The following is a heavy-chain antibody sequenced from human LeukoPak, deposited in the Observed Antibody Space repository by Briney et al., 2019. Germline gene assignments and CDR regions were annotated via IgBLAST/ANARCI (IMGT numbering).Heavy chain of an antibody. CDR3: AKAGSVVIAPAASEPPFDY. D-gene: IGHD2-2*01. CDR1: GFTFSSYA. CDR2: ISGSGGNT. V-gene: IGHV3-23*01. J-gene: IGHJ4*02. Sequence: GGSLRLSCAASGFTFSSYAMSWVRLAPGKALEWVSAISGSGGNTHHADSVKGRFTISRDNSKNTLYLQMNSLRAEDTAVYYCAKAGSVVIAPAASEPPFDYWGQGTLVTVSS.